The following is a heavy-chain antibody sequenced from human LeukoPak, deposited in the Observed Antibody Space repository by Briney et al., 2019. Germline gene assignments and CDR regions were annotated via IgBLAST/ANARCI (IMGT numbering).Heavy chain of an antibody. D-gene: IGHD3-10*01. CDR1: GGSVASRAYF. V-gene: IGHV4-30-4*01. CDR3: ARYYGSGGYPFDY. J-gene: IGHJ4*02. Sequence: SETLSLTCTVSGGSVASRAYFWSWIRQPPGKGLEWIGYSQYSGTAYYNQSLKSRVIISIDTSMNQFSLRLSSVTAADTAIYFCARYYGSGGYPFDYWGAGTVVTVSS. CDR2: SQYSGTA.